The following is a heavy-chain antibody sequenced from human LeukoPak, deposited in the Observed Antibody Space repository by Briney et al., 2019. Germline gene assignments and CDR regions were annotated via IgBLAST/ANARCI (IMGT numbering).Heavy chain of an antibody. D-gene: IGHD3-16*02. CDR3: ASGGMITFGGVIVIGWAKHYFDY. V-gene: IGHV4-38-2*01. CDR1: GYSISSGYY. J-gene: IGHJ4*02. CDR2: IYHSGST. Sequence: SETLSLTCAVSGYSISSGYYWGWIRQPPGKGLEWIGSIYHSGSTYYNPSLKSRVTISVDTSKNQFSLQLSSVTAADTAVYYWASGGMITFGGVIVIGWAKHYFDYWGQGTLVTVSS.